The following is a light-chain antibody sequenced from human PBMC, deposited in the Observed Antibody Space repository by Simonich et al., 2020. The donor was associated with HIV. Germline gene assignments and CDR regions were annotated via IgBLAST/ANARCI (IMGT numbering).Light chain of an antibody. CDR1: SSDVGGYNY. CDR2: EVS. V-gene: IGLV2-8*01. Sequence: QSALTQPLSASGSPGQSVTISCTGTSSDVGGYNYVSWYQQHPGKAPKLIIYEVSKRPSGVPDRFSGSKSGNTASLTVSGLQAEDEADYYCSSYAGSNNLVFGGGTKLTVL. CDR3: SSYAGSNNLV. J-gene: IGLJ3*02.